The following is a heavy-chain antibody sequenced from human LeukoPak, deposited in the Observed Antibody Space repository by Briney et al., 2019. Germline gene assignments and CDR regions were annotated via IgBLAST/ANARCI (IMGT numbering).Heavy chain of an antibody. CDR3: ARGSVNYYDSSGYLDDY. D-gene: IGHD3-22*01. CDR2: INPSGGST. J-gene: IGHJ4*02. Sequence: ASVKVSCKASGGTFSSYAISWVRQAPGQGLEWMGIINPSGGSTSYAQKFQGRVTMTRDTSTSTVYMELSSLRSEDTAVYYCARGSVNYYDSSGYLDDYWGQGTLVTVSS. CDR1: GGTFSSYA. V-gene: IGHV1-46*01.